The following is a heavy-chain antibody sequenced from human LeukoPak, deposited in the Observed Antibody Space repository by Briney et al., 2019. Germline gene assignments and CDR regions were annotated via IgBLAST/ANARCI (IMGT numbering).Heavy chain of an antibody. D-gene: IGHD3-22*01. CDR2: IYPGDSDT. CDR3: ARRRHYDSSGYPYYFDY. CDR1: GYSFTSYW. Sequence: GESLKISCKGSGYSFTSYWIGWVRQMPGKGLEWMGIIYPGDSDTRYSPSFQGQVTISADKSISTAYLQWSSLKASDTAMYYCARRRHYDSSGYPYYFDYWGQGTLVTVSS. V-gene: IGHV5-51*01. J-gene: IGHJ4*02.